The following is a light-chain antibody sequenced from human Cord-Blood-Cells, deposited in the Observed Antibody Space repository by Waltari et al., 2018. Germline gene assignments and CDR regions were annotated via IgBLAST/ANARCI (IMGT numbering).Light chain of an antibody. Sequence: QSALTQPASVSGSPGQSITISCTGTSSDVGGYNYVSWYQQHPGKAPKLMIYEVSNLPSGVSNLFSGSKSGNTASLTISGLQAEDEADYYCSSYTSSSTYVFGTGTKVTVL. CDR3: SSYTSSSTYV. CDR2: EVS. CDR1: SSDVGGYNY. V-gene: IGLV2-14*01. J-gene: IGLJ1*01.